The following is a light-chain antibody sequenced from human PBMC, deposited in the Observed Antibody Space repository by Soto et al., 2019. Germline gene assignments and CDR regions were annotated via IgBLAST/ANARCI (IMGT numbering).Light chain of an antibody. CDR2: DAS. J-gene: IGKJ2*01. CDR1: QSVSSY. CDR3: QQRSTWPRT. Sequence: EIVLTQSPATLSLSPGERATLSCRASQSVSSYLAWYQQTPGQAPRLLIYDASNRATGIPARFSGSGSGTDFTLTISSLVPEDFAVYYCQQRSTWPRTFGQGTKLEIK. V-gene: IGKV3-11*01.